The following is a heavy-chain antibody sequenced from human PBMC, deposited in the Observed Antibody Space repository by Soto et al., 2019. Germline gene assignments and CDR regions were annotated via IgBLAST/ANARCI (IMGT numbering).Heavy chain of an antibody. D-gene: IGHD6-13*01. CDR1: GFTVSSNY. Sequence: GGSLRLSCAASGFTVSSNYMSWVRQAPGKGLEWVSVIYSGGSTYYADSVKGRFTISRDNSKNTLYLQMNSLRAEDTAVYYCARLPGSSSWPTHFFDYWGQGTLVTVSS. J-gene: IGHJ4*02. CDR2: IYSGGST. V-gene: IGHV3-66*04. CDR3: ARLPGSSSWPTHFFDY.